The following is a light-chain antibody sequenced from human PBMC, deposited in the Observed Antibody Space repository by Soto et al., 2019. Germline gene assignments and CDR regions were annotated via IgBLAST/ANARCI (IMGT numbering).Light chain of an antibody. CDR3: QHRSSWPGT. J-gene: IGKJ2*01. Sequence: EIVLTQSPATLSLSPGERANLSCRASQSVGTDLVWYQHKPGQPPRLLIYDASTRASGIPVRFSGSGSETDFSLTVVELEPEGFAVYYCQHRSSWPGTFGQGTKVEIK. V-gene: IGKV3-11*01. CDR2: DAS. CDR1: QSVGTD.